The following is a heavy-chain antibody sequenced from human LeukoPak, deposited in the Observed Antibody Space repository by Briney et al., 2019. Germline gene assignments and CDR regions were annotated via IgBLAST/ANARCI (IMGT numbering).Heavy chain of an antibody. CDR3: ARGRLVHPHAFDI. D-gene: IGHD3-16*01. Sequence: SVKVSCEASGGTFTSYAISWVRQAPGQGLQWMGGIIPMFGTPNNAQKFYGRVTITADESTNTAYTELSTLRSGGTALYCCARGRLVHPHAFDIWGQGRMVTVSS. CDR2: IIPMFGTP. CDR1: GGTFTSYA. V-gene: IGHV1-69*01. J-gene: IGHJ3*02.